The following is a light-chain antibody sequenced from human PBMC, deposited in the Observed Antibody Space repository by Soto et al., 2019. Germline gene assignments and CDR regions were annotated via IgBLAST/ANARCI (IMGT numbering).Light chain of an antibody. CDR2: GAS. J-gene: IGKJ1*01. Sequence: EIVMTQSPATLSLSPGERATLSCRASQSVSSNLAWYQQKPGQAPRLLLSGASTRATGIPARFSGSGSGTEFTLTISRLQSEDSALYYCLQYHIWPRTFGQGTKVEIK. CDR1: QSVSSN. CDR3: LQYHIWPRT. V-gene: IGKV3-15*01.